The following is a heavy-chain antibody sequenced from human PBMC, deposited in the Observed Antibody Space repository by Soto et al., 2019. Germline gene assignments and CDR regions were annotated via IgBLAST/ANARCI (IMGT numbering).Heavy chain of an antibody. CDR1: GFTFSSYA. Sequence: GGSLRLSCAASGFTFSSYAMSWVRQAPGKGLEWVSAISGSGGSTYYADSVKGRFTISRDNSKNTLYLQMNSLRAEDTAVYYCSREREHWLWAWFDPWGQGTLVTVSS. J-gene: IGHJ5*02. CDR2: ISGSGGST. CDR3: SREREHWLWAWFDP. D-gene: IGHD6-19*01. V-gene: IGHV3-23*01.